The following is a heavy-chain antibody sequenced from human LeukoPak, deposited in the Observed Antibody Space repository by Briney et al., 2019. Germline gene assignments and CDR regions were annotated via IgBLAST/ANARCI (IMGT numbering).Heavy chain of an antibody. J-gene: IGHJ4*02. D-gene: IGHD5-24*01. Sequence: GGSLRLSCAASGFTVSSNYMNWVRQAPGKGLEWVSVIYSGGSTYYADSVKGRFTISRDNSKNTLYLQMNNLRAEDTAVYYCARGPDRRDGYKSLDYWGQGILVTVSS. CDR1: GFTVSSNY. CDR3: ARGPDRRDGYKSLDY. V-gene: IGHV3-53*01. CDR2: IYSGGST.